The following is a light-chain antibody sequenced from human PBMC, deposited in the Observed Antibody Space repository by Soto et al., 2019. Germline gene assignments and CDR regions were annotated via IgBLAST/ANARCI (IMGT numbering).Light chain of an antibody. Sequence: QSVLTQPASVSGSPGQSITISCTGTSSDLGRYNYVSWYQQYPGKAPKLLIYDVTNRPSGVSDRFSGSKSGNTASLTISGLQAEDEADYYCSSYTTSNTVFGGGTQLTVL. J-gene: IGLJ2*01. CDR3: SSYTTSNTV. CDR1: SSDLGRYNY. V-gene: IGLV2-14*01. CDR2: DVT.